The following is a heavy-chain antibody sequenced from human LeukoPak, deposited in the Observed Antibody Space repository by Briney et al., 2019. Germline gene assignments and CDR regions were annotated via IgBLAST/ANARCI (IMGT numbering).Heavy chain of an antibody. Sequence: PSETLSLTCTVSGGSISSHYWSWIRQPPGKGLEWIGYIYYSGSTNYNPSLKSRVTISVDTSKNQFSLKLSTVTAADTAVYYCARVGGGGPGSYPLLYWGQGTLVTVSS. D-gene: IGHD3-10*01. CDR1: GGSISSHY. CDR2: IYYSGST. J-gene: IGHJ4*02. V-gene: IGHV4-59*11. CDR3: ARVGGGGPGSYPLLY.